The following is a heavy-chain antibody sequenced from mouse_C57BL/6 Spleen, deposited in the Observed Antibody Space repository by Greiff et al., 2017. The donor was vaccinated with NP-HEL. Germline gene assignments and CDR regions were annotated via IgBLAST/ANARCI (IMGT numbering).Heavy chain of an antibody. CDR2: ISSGSSTI. J-gene: IGHJ4*01. CDR1: GFTFSDYG. V-gene: IGHV5-17*01. Sequence: EVKLVESGGGLVKPGGSLKLSCAASGFTFSDYGMHWVRQAPEKGLEWVAYISSGSSTIYYADTVKGRFTISRDNAKNTLFLQMTSLRSEDTAMYYCARDYGSGPYAMDYWGKGTSVTVSS. CDR3: ARDYGSGPYAMDY. D-gene: IGHD1-1*01.